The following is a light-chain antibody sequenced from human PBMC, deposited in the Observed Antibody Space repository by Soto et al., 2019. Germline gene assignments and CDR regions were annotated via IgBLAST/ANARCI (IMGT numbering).Light chain of an antibody. V-gene: IGLV1-40*01. J-gene: IGLJ2*01. CDR3: QSYDSSLSAVV. CDR1: TSNIGAGFD. CDR2: GDI. Sequence: QPVLTKPPSVSGAPGQRVTISCAGSTSNIGAGFDVNWYQQLPGTAPKLLVYGDINRPSGVPDRFSGSKSGTSASLAITGLQAEDEADYYCQSYDSSLSAVVFGGGTKLTVL.